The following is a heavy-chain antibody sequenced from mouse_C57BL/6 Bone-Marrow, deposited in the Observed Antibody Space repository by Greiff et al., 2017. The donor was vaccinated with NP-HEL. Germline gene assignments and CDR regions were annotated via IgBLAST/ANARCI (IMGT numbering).Heavy chain of an antibody. CDR2: IDPSDSET. CDR3: ARGGDYDYDRFAY. D-gene: IGHD2-4*01. V-gene: IGHV1-52*01. CDR1: GYTFTSYW. Sequence: VQLQQPGAELVRPGSSVKLSCKASGYTFTSYWMHWVKQRPIQGLEWIGNIDPSDSETHYNQKFKDKATLTVDKSSSTAYRQLSSLTSEDSAVYYCARGGDYDYDRFAYWGQGTLVTVSA. J-gene: IGHJ3*01.